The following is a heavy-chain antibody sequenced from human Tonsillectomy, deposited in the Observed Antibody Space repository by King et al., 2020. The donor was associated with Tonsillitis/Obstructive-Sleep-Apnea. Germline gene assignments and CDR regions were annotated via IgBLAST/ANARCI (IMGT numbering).Heavy chain of an antibody. Sequence: QLVQSGAEVKKPGASVHVSCKASGYTFTRNGLSWVRQAPGQGLEWMGWISAYNGNTNYAQKLQGRVTMTTDTSTTTAYMELRSLRSDDTAVYYCARVITVGGVIVTGYYFDYWGQGTLVTVSS. D-gene: IGHD3-16*02. CDR3: ARVITVGGVIVTGYYFDY. V-gene: IGHV1-18*01. J-gene: IGHJ4*02. CDR1: GYTFTRNG. CDR2: ISAYNGNT.